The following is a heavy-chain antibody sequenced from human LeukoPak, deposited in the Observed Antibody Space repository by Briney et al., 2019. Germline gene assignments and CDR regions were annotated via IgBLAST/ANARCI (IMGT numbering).Heavy chain of an antibody. Sequence: ASETLSLTCAVFGGSFNGYYWTWLRQSPGKGLEWIGEIIHDGSTNYNPSLKSRVNISIDTSKIQFSLNLSSVTAADTAVYYCARGLASGYPPIPFDYWGQGTLVTVSS. CDR2: IIHDGST. V-gene: IGHV4-34*12. D-gene: IGHD3-3*01. CDR3: ARGLASGYPPIPFDY. J-gene: IGHJ4*02. CDR1: GGSFNGYY.